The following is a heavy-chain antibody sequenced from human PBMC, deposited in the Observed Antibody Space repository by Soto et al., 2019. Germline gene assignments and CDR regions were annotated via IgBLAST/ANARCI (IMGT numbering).Heavy chain of an antibody. D-gene: IGHD6-19*01. CDR2: ISSSGSTI. V-gene: IGHV3-11*01. CDR1: GFTFSDYY. CDR3: ARDLIAVAHHLIAHI. Sequence: PGWSLRLSCAASGFTFSDYYMSWIRQAPGKGLEWVSYISSSGSTIYYADSVKGRFTISRDNAKNSLYLQMNSLRAEDTAVYYCARDLIAVAHHLIAHIWGQGTMVTVSS. J-gene: IGHJ4*02.